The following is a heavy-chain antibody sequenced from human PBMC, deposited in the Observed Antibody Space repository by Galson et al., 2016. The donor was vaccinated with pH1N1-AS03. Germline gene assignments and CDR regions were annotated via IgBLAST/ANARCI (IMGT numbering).Heavy chain of an antibody. CDR2: TYYRSQWSQWYN. CDR3: ARDHLGAGPAFDY. CDR1: GDSVSSNTAA. V-gene: IGHV6-1*01. D-gene: IGHD1-26*01. J-gene: IGHJ4*02. Sequence: CAISGDSVSSNTAAWNWIRQSPSRGLEWLGRTYYRSQWSQWYNDYAVFVTSRITINPDTSKNQFSLQLNSVTPEDTAVYYCARDHLGAGPAFDYWGQGTLVTVSS.